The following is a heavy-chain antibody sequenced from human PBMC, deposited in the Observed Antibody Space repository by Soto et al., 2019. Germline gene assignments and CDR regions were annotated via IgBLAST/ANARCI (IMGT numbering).Heavy chain of an antibody. Sequence: EVQLFESGGGLVEPGESLRLSCSASGFIFKDFAMSWVRQAPGKGLEWVSTITTSYDITYSADSVRCRFTISRDNSANTLFLQMSSLRGDDTATYYCTKWDSSGYFEPYAGYSTPDHWGQGTLVTVSS. V-gene: IGHV3-23*01. CDR1: GFIFKDFA. J-gene: IGHJ5*02. CDR3: TKWDSSGYFEPYAGYSTPDH. D-gene: IGHD2-15*01. CDR2: ITTSYDIT.